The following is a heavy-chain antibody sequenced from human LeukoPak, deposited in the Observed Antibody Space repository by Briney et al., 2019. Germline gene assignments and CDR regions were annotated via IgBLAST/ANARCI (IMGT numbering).Heavy chain of an antibody. Sequence: PSETLSLTCAVSGGSISSSNWWSRVRPPPGKGLEWIGEIYHSGSTNYTPSLKSRVTISVDKSKNQYSLQLSSVTAADTAVDYCATEKSCVITMVRRAVAFDIWGQGTMVTVSS. J-gene: IGHJ3*02. D-gene: IGHD3-10*01. V-gene: IGHV4-4*02. CDR2: IYHSGST. CDR3: ATEKSCVITMVRRAVAFDI. CDR1: GGSISSSNW.